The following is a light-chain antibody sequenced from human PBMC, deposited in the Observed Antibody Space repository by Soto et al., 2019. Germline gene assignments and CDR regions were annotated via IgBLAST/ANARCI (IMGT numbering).Light chain of an antibody. V-gene: IGKV3-15*01. J-gene: IGKJ5*01. Sequence: EIVMTQSPATLSVSPGERATLSCSASQSISSKLGWYQQRPGQAPRLLIYGASTRATGIPARFSGSGSGTEFTHTISSLQSEDSAVYYCQQYNSWTTSTFGQWTRRAIK. CDR1: QSISSK. CDR2: GAS. CDR3: QQYNSWTTST.